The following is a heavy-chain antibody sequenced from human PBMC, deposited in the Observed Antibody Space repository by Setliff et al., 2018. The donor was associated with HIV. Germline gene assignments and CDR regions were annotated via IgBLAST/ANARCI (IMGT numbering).Heavy chain of an antibody. D-gene: IGHD3-22*01. CDR3: ASTDTSNYDSFDI. V-gene: IGHV3-53*01. J-gene: IGHJ3*02. CDR2: IYIPGTT. Sequence: GGSLRLSCAASGLTVSSIYMMWVRQAPGKGLEWVSTIYIPGTTYYADSVEGRFTISRDTSKNTLFLQMNSLRAEDTAIYYCASTDTSNYDSFDIWGQGTVVTV. CDR1: GLTVSSIY.